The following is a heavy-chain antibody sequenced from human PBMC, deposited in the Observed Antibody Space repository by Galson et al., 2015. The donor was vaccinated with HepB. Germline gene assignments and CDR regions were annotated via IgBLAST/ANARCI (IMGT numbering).Heavy chain of an antibody. CDR2: IYSGGST. Sequence: SLRLSCAASGFTVSSNYMSWVRQAPGKGLEWVSVIYSGGSTYYADSVKGRFTISRDNSKNTLYLQMNSLRAEDTAVYYCARSPFADCSSTSCYTWGYYFDYWGQGTLVTVSS. CDR1: GFTVSSNY. CDR3: ARSPFADCSSTSCYTWGYYFDY. J-gene: IGHJ4*02. V-gene: IGHV3-53*01. D-gene: IGHD2-2*02.